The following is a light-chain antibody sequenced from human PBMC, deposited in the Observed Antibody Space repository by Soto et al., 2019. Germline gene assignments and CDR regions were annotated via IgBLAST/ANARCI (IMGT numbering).Light chain of an antibody. CDR1: SSDVGGYNY. V-gene: IGLV2-8*01. Sequence: QSALTQPPSASGSPGQSVTISCTGTSSDVGGYNYVSWYQQHPGKAPKLMIYEVSKRPSGVPDRFSGSKSGNTASLTVSGLQAEDEADYYPSSYAGRNNVVFGGGTKLTVL. CDR2: EVS. CDR3: SSYAGRNNVV. J-gene: IGLJ2*01.